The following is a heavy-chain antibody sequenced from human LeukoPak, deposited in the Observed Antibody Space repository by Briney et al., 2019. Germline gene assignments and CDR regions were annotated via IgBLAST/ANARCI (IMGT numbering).Heavy chain of an antibody. CDR1: GGSISSYY. J-gene: IGHJ4*02. CDR2: IYYSGST. V-gene: IGHV4-59*01. D-gene: IGHD3-3*01. CDR3: ARAYDFWSGYYPGY. Sequence: KSSETLSLTCTVSGGSISSYYWSWIRQPPGEGLEWIGYIYYSGSTNYNPSLKSRVTISVDTSKNQFSLKLSSVTAADTAVYYCARAYDFWSGYYPGYWGQGTLVTVSS.